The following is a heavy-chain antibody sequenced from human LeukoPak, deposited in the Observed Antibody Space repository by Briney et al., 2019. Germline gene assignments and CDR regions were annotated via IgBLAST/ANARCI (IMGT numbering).Heavy chain of an antibody. CDR2: ITPHNHNA. CDR1: GYTFKKYG. J-gene: IGHJ5*02. CDR3: ARVVVVVPAAMTGWFDP. V-gene: IGHV1-18*01. Sequence: ASVKVSCKASGYTFKKYGINWVRQAPGQGLEWLGWITPHNHNAIYAQKLQGRVTMTTDTSTGTAYMELRSLRSDDTAVYYCARVVVVVPAAMTGWFDPWGQGTLVTVSS. D-gene: IGHD2-2*01.